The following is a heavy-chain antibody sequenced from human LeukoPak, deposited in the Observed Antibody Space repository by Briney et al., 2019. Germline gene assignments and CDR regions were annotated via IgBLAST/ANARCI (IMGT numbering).Heavy chain of an antibody. Sequence: GGSVTLSCAPSRFTDSSNYMRWARHSTEKALEWFSVFYSGGSTFFPSSLKGRFTISRDNSKNTLYLQMNSLRAEDTAVYYCARDRPSSRDAFDIWGQGTMVTVSS. CDR2: FYSGGST. CDR1: RFTDSSNY. V-gene: IGHV3-53*01. D-gene: IGHD6-13*01. J-gene: IGHJ3*02. CDR3: ARDRPSSRDAFDI.